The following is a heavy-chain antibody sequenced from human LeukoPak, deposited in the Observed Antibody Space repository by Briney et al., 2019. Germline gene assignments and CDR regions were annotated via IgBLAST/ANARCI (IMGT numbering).Heavy chain of an antibody. CDR1: GFTFSTYR. Sequence: GGSLRLSCAASGFTFSTYRMNWVRQAPGKGLEWVSSISVSSSYIYYADSVKGRFTISRDNAKNSLYLQMNSLRAEDTAVYYCARGNITMVRGVIITVYYYYGMDVWGQGTTVTVSS. J-gene: IGHJ6*02. CDR2: ISVSSSYI. D-gene: IGHD3-10*01. V-gene: IGHV3-21*01. CDR3: ARGNITMVRGVIITVYYYYGMDV.